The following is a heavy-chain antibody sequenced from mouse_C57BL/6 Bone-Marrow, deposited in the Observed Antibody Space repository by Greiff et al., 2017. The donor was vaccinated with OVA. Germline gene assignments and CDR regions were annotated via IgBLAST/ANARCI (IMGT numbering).Heavy chain of an antibody. CDR3: ARSAIYDGYYVFAY. V-gene: IGHV1-61*01. Sequence: QVQLQQPGAELVRPGSSVQLSCKASGYTFTSYWMDWVKQRPGQGLEWIGNIYPSDSETHYNQKFKDKATLTVDKSSSTAYMQLSSLTSEDSAVYYCARSAIYDGYYVFAYWGQGTLVTVSA. D-gene: IGHD2-3*01. CDR2: IYPSDSET. CDR1: GYTFTSYW. J-gene: IGHJ3*01.